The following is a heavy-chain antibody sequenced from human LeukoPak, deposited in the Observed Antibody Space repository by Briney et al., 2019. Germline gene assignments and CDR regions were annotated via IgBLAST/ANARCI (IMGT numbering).Heavy chain of an antibody. J-gene: IGHJ4*02. CDR1: GYTLTSYV. V-gene: IGHV1-2*02. CDR3: ARDPPPTWFGDPDYYFDY. CDR2: INPNSGGT. D-gene: IGHD3-10*01. Sequence: ASVKVSCKPSGYTLTSYVISWVRQAPGQGLEWMGWINPNSGGTNYAQKFQGRVTMTRDTSISTAYMELSRLRSDDTAVYYCARDPPPTWFGDPDYYFDYWGQGTLVTVSS.